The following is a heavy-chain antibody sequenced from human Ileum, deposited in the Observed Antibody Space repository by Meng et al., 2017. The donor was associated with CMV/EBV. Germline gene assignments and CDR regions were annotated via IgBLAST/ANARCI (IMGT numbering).Heavy chain of an antibody. CDR1: GDSISSGSYY. J-gene: IGHJ5*02. Sequence: QLPLQESGPCRVTPSETLSLTCTVSGDSISSGSYYWAWIRQTPEKGLEWMGSIYYSGSTYDNPSLRSRVTISVDTSKNQFSLKLTSVTAADTAIYYCAGDWGPYSSRGYFDPWGQGTLVTVSS. CDR2: IYYSGST. D-gene: IGHD6-19*01. CDR3: AGDWGPYSSRGYFDP. V-gene: IGHV4-39*07.